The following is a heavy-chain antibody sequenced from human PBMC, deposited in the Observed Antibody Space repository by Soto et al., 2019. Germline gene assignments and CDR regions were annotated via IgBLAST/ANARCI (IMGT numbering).Heavy chain of an antibody. CDR1: GYSISSGYY. D-gene: IGHD5-18*01. CDR2: IYHSGST. Sequence: SSETLSLTCAVSGYSISSGYYWGWIRQPPGKGLEWIGSIYHSGSTYYNPSLKSRVTISVDTSKNQFSLKLSSVTAADTAVYYCARSGDTAMVNYYYYGMGVWGQGTTVTVSS. J-gene: IGHJ6*02. CDR3: ARSGDTAMVNYYYYGMGV. V-gene: IGHV4-38-2*01.